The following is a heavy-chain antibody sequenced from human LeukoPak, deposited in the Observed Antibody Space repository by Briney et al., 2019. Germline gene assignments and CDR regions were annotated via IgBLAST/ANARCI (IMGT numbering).Heavy chain of an antibody. CDR2: IYYSGST. J-gene: IGHJ5*02. D-gene: IGHD6-13*01. Sequence: PSETLSLTCTVSGDSISRSNYHWGWIRQPPGKGLEWIGSIYYSGSTYYNPSLKSRVTISVDTSKNQFSLKLSSVTAADTAVYYCARHWCGSSSALCTSRNWFDPWGQGNLVTVSS. V-gene: IGHV4-39*01. CDR3: ARHWCGSSSALCTSRNWFDP. CDR1: GDSISRSNYH.